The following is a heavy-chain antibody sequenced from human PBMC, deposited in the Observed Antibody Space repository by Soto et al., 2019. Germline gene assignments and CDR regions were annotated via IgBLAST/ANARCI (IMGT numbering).Heavy chain of an antibody. Sequence: ASVKVSCKASGYAIANYAIHWARQAPEQRLEWMGWINTGNGNTKYSQKFQGRVTITRDTSASTAYMELSSLRSEDTAVYYCAIPQYNSHWFEPPHFDYWGQGILVTVSS. V-gene: IGHV1-3*04. CDR3: AIPQYNSHWFEPPHFDY. J-gene: IGHJ4*02. CDR1: GYAIANYA. CDR2: INTGNGNT. D-gene: IGHD6-13*01.